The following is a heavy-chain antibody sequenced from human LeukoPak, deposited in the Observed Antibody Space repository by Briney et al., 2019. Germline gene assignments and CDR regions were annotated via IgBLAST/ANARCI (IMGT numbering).Heavy chain of an antibody. D-gene: IGHD1-1*01. CDR1: GFTFSSYS. V-gene: IGHV3-48*04. CDR3: TTLEGLWYYYYYMDV. Sequence: GGSLRLSCAASGFTFSSYSMNWVRQAPGKGLEWVSYISSSGSTIYYADSVKGRFTISRDNAKNSLYLQMNSLKTEDTAVYYCTTLEGLWYYYYYMDVWGKGTTVTVSS. CDR2: ISSSGSTI. J-gene: IGHJ6*03.